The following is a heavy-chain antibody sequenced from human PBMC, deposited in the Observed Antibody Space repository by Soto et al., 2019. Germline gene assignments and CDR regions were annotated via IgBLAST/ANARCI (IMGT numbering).Heavy chain of an antibody. J-gene: IGHJ6*02. CDR2: IYYSGST. CDR3: ARWYDYGGNSAYYYGMDV. V-gene: IGHV4-31*03. Sequence: QVQLQESGPGLVKPSQTLSLTCTVSGGSISSGGYYWSWIRRHPGKGLEWIGYIYYSGSTYYNPSLKSRVTISVDTSKNQFSLKLSSVTAADTAVYYCARWYDYGGNSAYYYGMDVWGQGTTVTVSS. D-gene: IGHD4-17*01. CDR1: GGSISSGGYY.